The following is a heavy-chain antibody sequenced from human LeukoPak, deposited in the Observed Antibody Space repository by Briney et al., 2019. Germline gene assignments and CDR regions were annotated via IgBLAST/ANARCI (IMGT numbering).Heavy chain of an antibody. J-gene: IGHJ4*02. CDR2: IYYSGNT. D-gene: IGHD3-22*01. CDR3: ARADVNYYVSSGYYYYFDY. Sequence: PSETLSLTCTVSGGSISSGDYYCSWIRQPPGKGLEWIGYIYYSGNTYYNPSLKIRVTISVDTSKNQFSLKLSSVTAADTAVYYCARADVNYYVSSGYYYYFDYWGQGTLVTVSS. CDR1: GGSISSGDYY. V-gene: IGHV4-30-4*01.